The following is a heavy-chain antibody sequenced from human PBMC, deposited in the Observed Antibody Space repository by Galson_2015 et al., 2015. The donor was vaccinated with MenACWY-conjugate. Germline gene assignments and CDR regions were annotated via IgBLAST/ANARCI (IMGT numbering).Heavy chain of an antibody. CDR3: ARDLGAGYCSDGSCYGLTFAI. J-gene: IGHJ3*02. V-gene: IGHV3-53*01. Sequence: SLRLSCAASGFTVGTNYMSWVRQAPGKGLEWVSVIYSGDSTDYADSVRGRFTISRDNSKNTLNLQMNSLRAEDTAVYYCARDLGAGYCSDGSCYGLTFAIWGRGTMVTVSS. CDR2: IYSGDST. CDR1: GFTVGTNY. D-gene: IGHD2-15*01.